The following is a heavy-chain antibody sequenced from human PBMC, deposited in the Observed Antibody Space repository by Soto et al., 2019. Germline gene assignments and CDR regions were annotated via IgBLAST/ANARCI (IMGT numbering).Heavy chain of an antibody. CDR1: GYTLTELS. V-gene: IGHV1-24*01. CDR3: ATVPYSSSWYFDY. CDR2: FDPEDGET. J-gene: IGHJ4*02. Sequence: ASVKVSCKVSGYTLTELSMHWVRQAPGKGLEWMGGFDPEDGETIYAQKFQGRVTMTEDTSTDTAYMELSSLRSEDTAVYYRATVPYSSSWYFDYWGQGTLVTVSS. D-gene: IGHD6-13*01.